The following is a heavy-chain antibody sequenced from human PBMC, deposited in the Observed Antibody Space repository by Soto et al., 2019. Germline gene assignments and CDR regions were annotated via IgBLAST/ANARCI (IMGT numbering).Heavy chain of an antibody. CDR2: IRSKAYGGTT. CDR1: GFTFGDYA. J-gene: IGHJ6*02. Sequence: PGGSLRLSCTASGFTFGDYAMSWFRQAPGKGLEWVGFIRSKAYGGTTEYAASVKGRFTISRDDSKSIAYLQMNSLKTEGTAVYYCTRGGDSSSWSLYYYYGMDVWGQGTTVTVSS. V-gene: IGHV3-49*03. D-gene: IGHD6-13*01. CDR3: TRGGDSSSWSLYYYYGMDV.